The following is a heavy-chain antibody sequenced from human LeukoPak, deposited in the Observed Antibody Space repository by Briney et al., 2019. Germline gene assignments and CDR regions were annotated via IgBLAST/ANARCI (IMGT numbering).Heavy chain of an antibody. V-gene: IGHV3-73*01. CDR2: IRSKANSYAT. CDR1: GFTFSGSA. J-gene: IGHJ4*02. Sequence: PGGSLRLSCAASGFTFSGSAMHWVRQASGKGLEWVGRIRSKANSYATAYAASVKGRFTISRDDSKNTAYLQMNSLKTEDTAVYYCTRRVWGGPEDYWGQGTLVTVSS. CDR3: TRRVWGGPEDY. D-gene: IGHD3-16*01.